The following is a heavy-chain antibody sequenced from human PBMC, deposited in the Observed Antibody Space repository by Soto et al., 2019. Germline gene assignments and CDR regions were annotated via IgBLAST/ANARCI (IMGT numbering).Heavy chain of an antibody. Sequence: EVQLVESGGGLVKPGGSLRLSCAASGFTFSSYTMNWVRQAPGKGLEWVSSISSSSNYIYYADSVKGRFTISRDNAKNSLYLQMNSLRDEDTAVYYCARGYDSFDYWGQGTLVTVSS. CDR3: ARGYDSFDY. CDR2: ISSSSNYI. J-gene: IGHJ4*02. D-gene: IGHD3-22*01. CDR1: GFTFSSYT. V-gene: IGHV3-21*01.